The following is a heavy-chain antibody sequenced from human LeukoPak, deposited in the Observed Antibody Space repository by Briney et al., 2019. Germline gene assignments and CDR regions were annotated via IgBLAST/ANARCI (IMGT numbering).Heavy chain of an antibody. CDR2: IYHSGST. Sequence: SETLSLTCTVSGYSISSGYYWGWIRQPPGKGLEWIGSIYHSGSTYYNPSLKSRVTISVDTSKNQFSLKLSSVTAADTAVYCCARVPIDTAMTNWFDPWGQGTLVTVSS. CDR1: GYSISSGYY. J-gene: IGHJ5*02. V-gene: IGHV4-38-2*02. CDR3: ARVPIDTAMTNWFDP. D-gene: IGHD5-18*01.